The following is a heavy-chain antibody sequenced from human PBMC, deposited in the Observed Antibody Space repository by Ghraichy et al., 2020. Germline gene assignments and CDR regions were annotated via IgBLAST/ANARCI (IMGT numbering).Heavy chain of an antibody. CDR3: ARSHYDISGYHHY. D-gene: IGHD3-22*01. Sequence: RGSLRLSCAASGFTFSSHSMNWVRQAPGKGLEWVSSISSSSSIYYAESVEGRFTISRDNAKNSLYLQMNSLRAEDTAVYYCARSHYDISGYHHYWGQGTLVTVSS. CDR1: GFTFSSHS. J-gene: IGHJ4*02. V-gene: IGHV3-21*01. CDR2: ISSSSSI.